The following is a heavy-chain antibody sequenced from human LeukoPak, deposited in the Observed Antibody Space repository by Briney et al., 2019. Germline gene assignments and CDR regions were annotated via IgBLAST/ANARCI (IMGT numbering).Heavy chain of an antibody. Sequence: ASVKVSCKASGGTFSSYAISWVRQAPGQGLEWMGGIIPIFGTANYAQKFQGRVTITTDESTSTAYMEPSSLRSEDTAVYYCARGHCSSTSCYEGLDWFDPWGQGTLVTVSS. V-gene: IGHV1-69*05. CDR1: GGTFSSYA. D-gene: IGHD2-2*01. J-gene: IGHJ5*02. CDR2: IIPIFGTA. CDR3: ARGHCSSTSCYEGLDWFDP.